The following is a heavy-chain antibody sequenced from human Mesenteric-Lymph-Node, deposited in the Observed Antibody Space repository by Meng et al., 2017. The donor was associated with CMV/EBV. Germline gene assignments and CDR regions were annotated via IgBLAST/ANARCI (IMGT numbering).Heavy chain of an antibody. Sequence: SGGSISRSNWWSWVRQPPGKGLEWIEEIYHSGSTNYNPSLKRRVTISVDKSKNQFSLKLSSVTAADTAVYYCAKKRIWFGEPHPFDYWGQGTLVTVSS. J-gene: IGHJ4*02. V-gene: IGHV4-4*02. D-gene: IGHD3-10*01. CDR1: GGSISRSNW. CDR2: IYHSGST. CDR3: AKKRIWFGEPHPFDY.